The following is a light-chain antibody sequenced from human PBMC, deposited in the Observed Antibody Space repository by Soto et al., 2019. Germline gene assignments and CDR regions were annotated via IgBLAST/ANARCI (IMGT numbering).Light chain of an antibody. CDR1: QSVSSN. J-gene: IGKJ3*01. Sequence: EIVMTQSPATLSLSPGERATLSCRASQSVSSNLAWYQQKPGQAPRLLIYGASTRATGIPARFSGSGSGTEFTLTISSLQSADFAVYYCQQYNNWAFAFGPGTKVDIK. V-gene: IGKV3-15*01. CDR2: GAS. CDR3: QQYNNWAFA.